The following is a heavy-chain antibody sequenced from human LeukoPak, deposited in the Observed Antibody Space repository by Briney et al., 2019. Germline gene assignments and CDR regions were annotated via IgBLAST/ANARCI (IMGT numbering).Heavy chain of an antibody. Sequence: GGSLRLSCAASGFTFSSYSMNWVRQAPGKGLEWVSFISSSSSYIYYADSVKGRFTISRDNAKNSLYLQMNSLRAEDTAVYYCATNRDGYNSGYYGMDVWGQGTTVTVSS. D-gene: IGHD5-12*01. CDR1: GFTFSSYS. CDR3: ATNRDGYNSGYYGMDV. CDR2: ISSSSSYI. V-gene: IGHV3-21*01. J-gene: IGHJ6*02.